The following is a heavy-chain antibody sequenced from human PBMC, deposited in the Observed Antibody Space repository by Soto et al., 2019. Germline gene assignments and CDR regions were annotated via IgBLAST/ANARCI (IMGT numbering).Heavy chain of an antibody. D-gene: IGHD6-13*01. CDR2: ISYSGST. V-gene: IGHV4-31*03. CDR3: ASHLYSSSWYFDP. Sequence: SETLSLTCTVSGGSISSGGYYWSWIRQHPGKGLEWIGYISYSGSTYYNPSLKSRVTISVDKSKNQFSLKLSSVTAADTAVYYCASHLYSSSWYFDPWGQGTLVTVSS. CDR1: GGSISSGGYY. J-gene: IGHJ5*02.